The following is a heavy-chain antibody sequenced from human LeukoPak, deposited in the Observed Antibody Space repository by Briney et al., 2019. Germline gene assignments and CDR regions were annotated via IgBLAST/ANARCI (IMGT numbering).Heavy chain of an antibody. V-gene: IGHV3-74*01. J-gene: IGHJ4*02. Sequence: GGSLRLSCAASGFTFRDYSMHWVRQAPGKGLVWVSRIKTDGITTTYADSVKGRFTVSRDNAKNTLYLQMDSLRAEDTAVYYCARGEWELPVDYWGQGTLVTVSS. CDR1: GFTFRDYS. CDR2: IKTDGITT. D-gene: IGHD1-26*01. CDR3: ARGEWELPVDY.